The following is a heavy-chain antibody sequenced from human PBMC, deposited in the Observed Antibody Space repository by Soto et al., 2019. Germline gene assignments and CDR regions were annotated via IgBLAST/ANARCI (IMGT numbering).Heavy chain of an antibody. CDR2: MNPNRGNT. CDR3: ATLDIVVVVAATVSDAFDI. Sequence: NSGASVKVSCKASGYTFTSYDINWVRQATGQGLEWMGWMNPNRGNTGYAQKFQGRVTMTRNTSISTAYMELSSLRSEDTAVYYCATLDIVVVVAATVSDAFDIWGQGTMVTVSS. V-gene: IGHV1-8*01. D-gene: IGHD2-15*01. CDR1: GYTFTSYD. J-gene: IGHJ3*02.